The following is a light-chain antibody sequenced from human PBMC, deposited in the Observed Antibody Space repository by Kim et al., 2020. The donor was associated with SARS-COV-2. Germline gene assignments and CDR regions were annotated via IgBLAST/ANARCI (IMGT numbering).Light chain of an antibody. Sequence: DIQMTQSPSSLSASVGDRVTITCRASQNIRGYLNWYQQTPGKAPKLLIYAASGLQSGVPSRFSGSESGTEFTLTISSLQPDDFATYYCQQSYSNPFTFGPGTKVEIK. CDR1: QNIRGY. V-gene: IGKV1-39*01. CDR2: AAS. CDR3: QQSYSNPFT. J-gene: IGKJ3*01.